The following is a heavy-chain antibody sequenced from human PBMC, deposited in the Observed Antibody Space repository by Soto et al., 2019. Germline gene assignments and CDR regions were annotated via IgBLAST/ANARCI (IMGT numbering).Heavy chain of an antibody. CDR1: GGTITDYL. CDR3: ARGGLTTVTLDY. D-gene: IGHD4-17*01. J-gene: IGHJ4*02. Sequence: VQLVQSGAEVKKPGSSLKVSCSISGGTITDYLISWLRQAPGQGLEWMGGIIPVSGTTYFAQKFQDRVIITADDSTKTAYMELSSLRSDDTAVYYCARGGLTTVTLDYCGQGTLVTVSS. V-gene: IGHV1-69*01. CDR2: IIPVSGTT.